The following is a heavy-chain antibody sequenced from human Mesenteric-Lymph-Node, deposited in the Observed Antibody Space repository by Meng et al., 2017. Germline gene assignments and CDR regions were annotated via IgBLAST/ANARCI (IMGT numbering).Heavy chain of an antibody. CDR3: ARDLYYYDSSGYYSLYYYYGMDV. D-gene: IGHD3-22*01. J-gene: IGHJ6*02. CDR2: MRGSVDSA. V-gene: IGHV3-23*01. Sequence: GESLKISCVGSGFTFSSHAMSWVRQAPGKGLEWVSGMRGSVDSAYYADSVKGRFTISRDNSKNTLYLQMNSLRAEDTAVYYCARDLYYYDSSGYYSLYYYYGMDVWGQGTTVTVSS. CDR1: GFTFSSHA.